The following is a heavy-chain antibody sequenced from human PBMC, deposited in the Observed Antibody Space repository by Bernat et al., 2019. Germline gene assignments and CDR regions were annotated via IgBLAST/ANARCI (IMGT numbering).Heavy chain of an antibody. CDR2: ISGPGVTT. Sequence: EVQLVESGGGLVQPGGSLRVSCAASGFTFSSYSMIWVRQAPGKGLEWVALISGPGVTTHYADSVKGRFTISSDNSKNTLFLQMNSLRAEDTAVYYCAKEAAFCGTGCYSLADCWGQGTLVTVSS. CDR1: GFTFSSYS. CDR3: AKEAAFCGTGCYSLADC. D-gene: IGHD2-21*02. J-gene: IGHJ4*02. V-gene: IGHV3-23*04.